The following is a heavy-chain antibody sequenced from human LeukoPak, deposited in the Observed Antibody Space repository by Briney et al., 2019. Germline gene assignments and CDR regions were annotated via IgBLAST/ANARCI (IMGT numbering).Heavy chain of an antibody. CDR2: IYYSGST. V-gene: IGHV4-30-4*01. Sequence: SQTLSLTCTVSGGSISSGDYYWSWIRQPPGKGLEWIGYIYYSGSTYYNPSLKSRVTISVDTSKNQFSLKLSSVTAADTAVYYCARGNYDILTGPLYWFDPWGQGTLVTVSS. J-gene: IGHJ5*02. CDR3: ARGNYDILTGPLYWFDP. D-gene: IGHD3-9*01. CDR1: GGSISSGDYY.